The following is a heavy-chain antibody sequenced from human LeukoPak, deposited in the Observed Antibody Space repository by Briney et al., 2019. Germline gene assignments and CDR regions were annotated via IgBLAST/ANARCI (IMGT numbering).Heavy chain of an antibody. CDR2: ISSSSSYI. V-gene: IGHV3-21*01. D-gene: IGHD1-26*01. CDR1: GFTFSSYS. Sequence: GGSLRLSCAASGFTFSSYSMNWVRQAPGKGLEWVSSISSSSSYIYYADSVKGRFTISRDNAKNSLYLQMNSLRAEDTAVYYCAGSRSPHTGSFDYWGQGTLVTVSS. CDR3: AGSRSPHTGSFDY. J-gene: IGHJ4*02.